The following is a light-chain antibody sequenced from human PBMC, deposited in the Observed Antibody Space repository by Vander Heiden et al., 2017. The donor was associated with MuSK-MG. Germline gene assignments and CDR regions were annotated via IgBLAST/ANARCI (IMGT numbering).Light chain of an antibody. Sequence: QSMLTQPPSASGAPGQRVSISCSGGSSNVGRNAVNWYQQVPGTAPNLLIRNTRRPSGVPDRFSGSKSGPSASLAISGLQPEDEADYYCASWDDILNGYVFGTGTKVTVL. V-gene: IGLV1-44*01. CDR2: NT. J-gene: IGLJ1*01. CDR1: SSNVGRNA. CDR3: ASWDDILNGYV.